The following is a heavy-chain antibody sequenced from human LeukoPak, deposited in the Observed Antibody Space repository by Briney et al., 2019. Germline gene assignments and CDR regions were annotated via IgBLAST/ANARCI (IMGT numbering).Heavy chain of an antibody. J-gene: IGHJ5*02. CDR3: ARVGGYSYGTNWFDP. D-gene: IGHD5-18*01. CDR1: GGSFSGYY. CDR2: INHSGST. Sequence: SETLSLTCALYGGSFSGYYWSWIRQPPGKGLEWIGEINHSGSTNYNPSLKSRVTISVDTSKNQFSLKLSSVTAADTAVYYCARVGGYSYGTNWFDPWGQGTLVTVSS. V-gene: IGHV4-34*01.